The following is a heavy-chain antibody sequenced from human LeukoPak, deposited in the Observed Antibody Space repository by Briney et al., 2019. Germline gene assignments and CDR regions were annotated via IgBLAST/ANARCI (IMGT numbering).Heavy chain of an antibody. CDR3: ARSYYDSSGYYGGWFDP. J-gene: IGHJ5*02. CDR1: GFTFSDHF. CDR2: IYYSGST. V-gene: IGHV4-31*02. Sequence: LRLSCAVSGFTFSDHFLDWVRQAPGKGLEWIGYIYYSGSTYYNPSLKSRVTISVDTSKNQFSLKLSSVTAADTAVYYCARSYYDSSGYYGGWFDPWGQGTLVTVSS. D-gene: IGHD3-22*01.